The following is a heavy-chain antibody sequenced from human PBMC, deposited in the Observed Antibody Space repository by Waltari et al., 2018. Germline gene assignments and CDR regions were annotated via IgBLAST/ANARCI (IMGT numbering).Heavy chain of an antibody. V-gene: IGHV3-15*01. CDR1: GFTFSNAW. CDR3: TTDPHYYRSGTSYYALDV. Sequence: EAQLLDSGGGLMKPGESLRLSCAASGFTFSNAWMSWVRQAPGKGLDVVGLIKIRLNGETTDYAAPVRGRFTISRDNLKNILYLQMNSLKIEDTAIYFCTTDPHYYRSGTSYYALDVWGQGSMVTVSS. J-gene: IGHJ3*01. D-gene: IGHD3-10*01. CDR2: IKIRLNGETT.